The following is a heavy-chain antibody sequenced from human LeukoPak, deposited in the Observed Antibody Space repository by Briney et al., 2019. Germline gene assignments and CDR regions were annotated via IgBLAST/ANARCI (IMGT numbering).Heavy chain of an antibody. CDR1: GFTFSSYG. CDR2: IWYDGSNK. Sequence: GRSLRLSCAASGFTFSSYGMHWVRQAPGKGLEWVAVIWYDGSNKYYADSVKGRFTISRDNSKNTLYLQMNSLRAEGTAVYYCARSPSGGIGFFLGENYFDYWGQGTLVTVSS. CDR3: ARSPSGGIGFFLGENYFDY. D-gene: IGHD3-16*01. V-gene: IGHV3-33*01. J-gene: IGHJ4*02.